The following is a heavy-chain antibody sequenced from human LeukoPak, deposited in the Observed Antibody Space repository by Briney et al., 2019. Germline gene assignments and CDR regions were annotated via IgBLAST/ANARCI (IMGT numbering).Heavy chain of an antibody. CDR3: AKGEVSSDSQAFDY. CDR2: ITGSGGST. CDR1: GFTFSRFA. V-gene: IGHV3-23*01. D-gene: IGHD3-22*01. J-gene: IGHJ4*02. Sequence: PGGALRLSCAPSGFTFSRFAMSWVRQAPGKGLEWGSGITGSGGSTYHADSVKGRFTISRDNSKNTLYLQMNSLRAEDTAVYYCAKGEVSSDSQAFDYWGQGTLVTVSS.